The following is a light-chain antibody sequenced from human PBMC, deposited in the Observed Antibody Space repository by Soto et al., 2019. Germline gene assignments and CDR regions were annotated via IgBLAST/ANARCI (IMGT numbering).Light chain of an antibody. CDR2: DAS. CDR3: QQRINWPLT. Sequence: EIVLTQSPATLSLSPGERATLSCRASQSVRSYLAWYQQKPGQAPRLLIYDASNRATGIPARFSGSGSGKDFTLTSSSLEPEDFAVYYCQQRINWPLTFGGGTKGEIK. V-gene: IGKV3-11*01. J-gene: IGKJ4*01. CDR1: QSVRSY.